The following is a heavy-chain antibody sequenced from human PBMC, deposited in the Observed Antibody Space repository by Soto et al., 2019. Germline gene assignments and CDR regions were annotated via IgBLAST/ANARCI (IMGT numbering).Heavy chain of an antibody. V-gene: IGHV3-30*03. CDR3: GGGLSVLHY. J-gene: IGHJ4*02. CDR2: ISHDGRNT. D-gene: IGHD5-12*01. Sequence: QVQVVESGGGVVQPGGSLRLSCEASGFTFSNYGMHWFRQAPGKGLEWVSVISHDGRNTYYADSVKGRFTISRDNSKNTLNLPMNPLTAEVGAGLDCGGGLSVLHYSAAGTLCTASA. CDR1: GFTFSNYG.